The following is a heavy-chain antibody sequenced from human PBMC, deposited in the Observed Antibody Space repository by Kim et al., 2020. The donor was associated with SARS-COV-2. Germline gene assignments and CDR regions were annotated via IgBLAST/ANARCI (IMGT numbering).Heavy chain of an antibody. CDR2: INAGNGNT. D-gene: IGHD2-15*01. J-gene: IGHJ4*02. CDR1: GYTFTSYA. V-gene: IGHV1-3*01. Sequence: ASVKVSCKASGYTFTSYAMHWVRQAPGQRLEWMGWINAGNGNTKYSQKFQGRVTITRDTSASTAYMELSSLRSEDTAVYYCARPIVLGYCSGGSCESPFDYWGQGTLVTVSS. CDR3: ARPIVLGYCSGGSCESPFDY.